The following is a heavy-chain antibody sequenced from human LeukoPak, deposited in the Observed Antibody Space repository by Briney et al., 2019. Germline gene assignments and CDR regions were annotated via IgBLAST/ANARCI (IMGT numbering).Heavy chain of an antibody. Sequence: SVKVSCKASGGTFSSYAISWVRQAPGQGLEWMGGIIPIFGTANYAQKFQGRVTITTDESTSTAYMELSSLRSEDTAVYYCARGGYCSSTSCYQGEGWFDPWGQGTLVTVSS. J-gene: IGHJ5*02. CDR1: GGTFSSYA. CDR2: IIPIFGTA. V-gene: IGHV1-69*05. D-gene: IGHD2-2*01. CDR3: ARGGYCSSTSCYQGEGWFDP.